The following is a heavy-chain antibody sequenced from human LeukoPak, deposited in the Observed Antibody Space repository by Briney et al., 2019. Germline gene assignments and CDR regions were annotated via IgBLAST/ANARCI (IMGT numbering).Heavy chain of an antibody. J-gene: IGHJ6*03. D-gene: IGHD6-13*01. V-gene: IGHV1-2*02. CDR2: INPNSGGT. CDR1: GYTFTGYY. Sequence: ASVKVSCKASGYTFTGYYMHWVRQAPGQGLEWMGWINPNSGGTNYAQKFQGRVTMTRDTSISTAYMELSRLRSDDTAVYYCARRGSSSWYDGGYYYYYMDVWGKGTTVTVS. CDR3: ARRGSSSWYDGGYYYYYMDV.